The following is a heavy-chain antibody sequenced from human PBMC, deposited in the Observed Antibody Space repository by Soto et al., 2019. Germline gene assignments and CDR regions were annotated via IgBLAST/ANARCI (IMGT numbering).Heavy chain of an antibody. CDR1: GFTVSSNY. CDR2: IYSGGST. D-gene: IGHD3-10*01. Sequence: GGSLRLSCAASGFTVSSNYMSWVRQAPGKGLEWVSVIYSGGSTYYADSVKGRFTISRDNSKNTLYLQMNSLRDEDTAVYYCASITTVVTPDAFDIWGQGTMVTVSS. J-gene: IGHJ3*02. CDR3: ASITTVVTPDAFDI. V-gene: IGHV3-66*01.